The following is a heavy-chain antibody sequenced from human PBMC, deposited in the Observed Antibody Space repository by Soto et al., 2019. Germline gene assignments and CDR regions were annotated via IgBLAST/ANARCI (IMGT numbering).Heavy chain of an antibody. V-gene: IGHV1-18*01. J-gene: IGHJ4*02. CDR3: ARAPETIVGATIDY. CDR1: GYTFTSYG. D-gene: IGHD1-26*01. Sequence: QVQLVQSGAEVKKPGASVKVSCKASGYTFTSYGLSWVRQAPGQGLEWMGWISPYNGNTNYAQKLQGRVTMTTDTSPSTAYMELRSLRSDATAVYYCARAPETIVGATIDYWGQGTLVTVSS. CDR2: ISPYNGNT.